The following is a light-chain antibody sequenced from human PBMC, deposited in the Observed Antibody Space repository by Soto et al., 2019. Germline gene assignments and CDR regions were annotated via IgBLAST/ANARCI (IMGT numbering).Light chain of an antibody. J-gene: IGKJ1*01. CDR3: QQSYSTLTWT. Sequence: DIQMTQSPSSLSASVGDRVTITCRASQSISSYLNWYQQKPRKAPKLLIYAASRLQSGVPSRFSGSGYETIFTLPISFLKLEVFAPYYCQQSYSTLTWTLGQGPKVNIK. V-gene: IGKV1-39*01. CDR2: AAS. CDR1: QSISSY.